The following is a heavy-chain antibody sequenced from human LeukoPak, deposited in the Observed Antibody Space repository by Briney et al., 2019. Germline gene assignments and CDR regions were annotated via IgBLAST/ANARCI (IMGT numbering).Heavy chain of an antibody. J-gene: IGHJ4*02. CDR2: IFSSGDNA. Sequence: ASVKVSCKASGYTFTGYYMHWVRQAPGQGLEGMGIIFSSGDNADYAQKFQGRVTMTRDTSTNTAFLDLSSLRSEDTAVYYCAREDRGAYDSSGYKFDYWGQGTLVTVSS. CDR1: GYTFTGYY. V-gene: IGHV1-46*01. CDR3: AREDRGAYDSSGYKFDY. D-gene: IGHD3-22*01.